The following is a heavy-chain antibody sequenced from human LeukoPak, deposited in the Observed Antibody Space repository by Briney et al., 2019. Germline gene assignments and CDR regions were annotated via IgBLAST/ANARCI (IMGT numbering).Heavy chain of an antibody. J-gene: IGHJ4*02. V-gene: IGHV3-21*01. Sequence: GGSLRLSCAASGFTFSSYSMNWVRQAPGKGLEWVSSISSSSSYIYYADSVKGRFTISRDNAKNSLYLQMNSLRAEDPAVNYCARDEFLVRRVLKLFDYWGQGTLVTVSS. CDR2: ISSSSSYI. D-gene: IGHD3-10*01. CDR3: ARDEFLVRRVLKLFDY. CDR1: GFTFSSYS.